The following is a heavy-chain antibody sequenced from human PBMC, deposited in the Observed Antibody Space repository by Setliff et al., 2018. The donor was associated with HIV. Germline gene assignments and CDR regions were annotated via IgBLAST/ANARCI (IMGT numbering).Heavy chain of an antibody. Sequence: SETLSLTCIVSGGSISSSSYYWGWIRQPPGKGLEWIGSIDYTGKTHYNPSLKSRVTISADTSKSQFSLNLSSVTAADTAVYYCARKNRGAPAPFDYWGQGTLVTVSS. CDR2: IDYTGKT. V-gene: IGHV4-39*01. CDR1: GGSISSSSYY. CDR3: ARKNRGAPAPFDY. D-gene: IGHD6-25*01. J-gene: IGHJ4*02.